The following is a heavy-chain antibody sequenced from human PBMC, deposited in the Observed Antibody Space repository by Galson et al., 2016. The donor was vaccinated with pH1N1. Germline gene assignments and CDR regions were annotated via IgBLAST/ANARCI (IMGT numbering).Heavy chain of an antibody. CDR3: TRGAQYRYSGTYYVEGFDY. Sequence: SLRLSCATSGFTFGDYAMHWVRQAPGKGLQWVGFIRSRAYGGTTEHAASVKGRFTISRDDSESIAYLQMNSLKTEDTAVYYCTRGAQYRYSGTYYVEGFDYWGQGTPVTVSS. CDR2: IRSRAYGGTT. J-gene: IGHJ4*02. V-gene: IGHV3-49*04. D-gene: IGHD1-26*01. CDR1: GFTFGDYA.